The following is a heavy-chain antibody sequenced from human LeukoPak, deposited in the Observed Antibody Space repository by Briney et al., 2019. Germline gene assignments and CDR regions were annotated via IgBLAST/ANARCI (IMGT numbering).Heavy chain of an antibody. Sequence: GASVKVSCKASGYTFTSYGMSWVRQAPGQGREWMGGISAYNGNTNYARKHQARVTMTTDTSTSTAYMELRSLKSDDTAVYYCARALGYCSSTSCLYDYWGQGTLVTVSS. J-gene: IGHJ4*02. CDR1: GYTFTSYG. CDR3: ARALGYCSSTSCLYDY. CDR2: ISAYNGNT. D-gene: IGHD2-2*01. V-gene: IGHV1-18*04.